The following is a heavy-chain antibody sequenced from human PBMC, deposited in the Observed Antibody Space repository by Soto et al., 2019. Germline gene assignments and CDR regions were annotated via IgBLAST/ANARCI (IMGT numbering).Heavy chain of an antibody. D-gene: IGHD2-2*01. J-gene: IGHJ4*02. CDR3: SHRSSTSGVFDY. V-gene: IGHV2-5*02. CDR2: IYWDGDE. Sequence: GLDLEWLALIYWDGDERYSPSLRTRLTITKDTSKSQVVLTMTNMDPVDTATYYCSHRSSTSGVFDYWGQRTLVTVSS.